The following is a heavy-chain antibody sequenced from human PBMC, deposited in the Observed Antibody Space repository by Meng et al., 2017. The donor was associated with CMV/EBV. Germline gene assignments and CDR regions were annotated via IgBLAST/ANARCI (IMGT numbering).Heavy chain of an antibody. J-gene: IGHJ4*02. D-gene: IGHD4-17*01. Sequence: GESLKISCAASGFTVSSNYMSWVRQAPGKGLEWVSVIYSGGSTYYADSVKGRFTISRDNSKSTLYLQMNSLRAEDTAVYYCARGATVTVEDYWGQGTLVTVSS. V-gene: IGHV3-53*01. CDR1: GFTVSSNY. CDR3: ARGATVTVEDY. CDR2: IYSGGST.